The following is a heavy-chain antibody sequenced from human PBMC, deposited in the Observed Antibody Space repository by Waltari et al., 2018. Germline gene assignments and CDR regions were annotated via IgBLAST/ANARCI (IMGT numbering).Heavy chain of an antibody. V-gene: IGHV1-2*02. J-gene: IGHJ5*02. D-gene: IGHD1-26*01. Sequence: QVQLVQSGAEVKKPGASVKVSCKASGYTFTGYYMHWVRQAPGQGLEWMGGVNPKSGGTNYAQKFKGRVTMTRDTSISTAYMELSRLRSDDTAVYYCARDRSVGATLGWFDPWGQGTLVTVSS. CDR3: ARDRSVGATLGWFDP. CDR2: VNPKSGGT. CDR1: GYTFTGYY.